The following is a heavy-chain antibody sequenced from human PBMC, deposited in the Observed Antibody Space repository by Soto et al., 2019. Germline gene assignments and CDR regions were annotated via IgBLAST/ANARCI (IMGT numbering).Heavy chain of an antibody. J-gene: IGHJ6*02. CDR3: ARGKQQLRGYYYGMDV. V-gene: IGHV4-34*01. CDR1: GGSFSGYY. D-gene: IGHD6-13*01. CDR2: INHSGST. Sequence: SETLSLTCAVYGGSFSGYYWSWIRQPPGKGLEWIGEINHSGSTNYNPSLKSRVTISVDTSKNQFSLKLSSVTAADTAVYYCARGKQQLRGYYYGMDVWGQGTTVTV.